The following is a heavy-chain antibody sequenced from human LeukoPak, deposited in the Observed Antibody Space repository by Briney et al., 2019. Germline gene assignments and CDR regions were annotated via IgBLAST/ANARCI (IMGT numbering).Heavy chain of an antibody. V-gene: IGHV4-4*07. D-gene: IGHD6-13*01. CDR1: GGSISSYY. CDR3: ARDSFSSSWWRGAFDI. CDR2: IYTSGST. J-gene: IGHJ3*02. Sequence: PSETLSLTCTVSGGSISSYYWSWIRQPAGKGLEWIGRIYTSGSTHYNPSLKSRVTMSVDTSKNQFSLKLSSVTAADTAVYYCARDSFSSSWWRGAFDIWGQGTMVTVSS.